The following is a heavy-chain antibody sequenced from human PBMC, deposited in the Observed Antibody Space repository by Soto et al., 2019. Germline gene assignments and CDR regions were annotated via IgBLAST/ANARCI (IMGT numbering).Heavy chain of an antibody. CDR2: VIPIFGTA. J-gene: IGHJ4*02. CDR3: ARESSVTKYYYDRSGYSL. CDR1: GGTFSSYA. Sequence: SVKVSCKASGGTFSSYAISWVRQAPGQGLEWMGGVIPIFGTANYAQKFQGRVTITADESTSTAYMELSSLRSEDTAVYYCARESSVTKYYYDRSGYSLWGQGNLVTVSS. V-gene: IGHV1-69*13. D-gene: IGHD3-22*01.